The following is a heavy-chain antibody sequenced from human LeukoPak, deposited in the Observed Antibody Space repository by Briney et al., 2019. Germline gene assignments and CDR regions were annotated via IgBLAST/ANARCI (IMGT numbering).Heavy chain of an antibody. Sequence: SVKVSCKASGGTFSSYAISWVRQAPGQGLEWMGGIIPIFGTANYAQKFQGRVTITADESTSTAYMELSILRSEDTAVYYCARVSRYSGYGGGYYYMDVWGKGTTVTVSS. D-gene: IGHD5-12*01. CDR2: IIPIFGTA. CDR1: GGTFSSYA. CDR3: ARVSRYSGYGGGYYYMDV. V-gene: IGHV1-69*13. J-gene: IGHJ6*03.